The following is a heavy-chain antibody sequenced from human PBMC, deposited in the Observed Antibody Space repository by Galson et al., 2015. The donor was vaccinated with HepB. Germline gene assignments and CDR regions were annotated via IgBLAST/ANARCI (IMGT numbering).Heavy chain of an antibody. Sequence: QSGAEVKKPGESLKISCKGSGYSFTSYWIGWVRQMPGKGLEWMGIIYPGDSDTRYSPSFQGQVTISADKSISTAYLQWSSLKASDTAMYYWARQGGGYSSGWYYFDYWGQGTLVTVSS. CDR2: IYPGDSDT. CDR1: GYSFTSYW. CDR3: ARQGGGYSSGWYYFDY. J-gene: IGHJ4*02. V-gene: IGHV5-51*01. D-gene: IGHD6-19*01.